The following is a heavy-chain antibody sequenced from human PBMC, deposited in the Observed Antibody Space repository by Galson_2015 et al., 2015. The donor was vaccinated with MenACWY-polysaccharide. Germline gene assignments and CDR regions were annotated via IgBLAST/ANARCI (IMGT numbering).Heavy chain of an antibody. D-gene: IGHD3-10*01. Sequence: SLRLSCAASGFTFSSYWMNWMRQAPGKGLEWVANIKQDGCEKYYVDSVKGRFTISRDNAKNSLYLQMNSLRAEDTAVYYCVRTPYGSLDYWGQGTLVTVSS. CDR1: GFTFSSYW. V-gene: IGHV3-7*01. CDR2: IKQDGCEK. J-gene: IGHJ4*02. CDR3: VRTPYGSLDY.